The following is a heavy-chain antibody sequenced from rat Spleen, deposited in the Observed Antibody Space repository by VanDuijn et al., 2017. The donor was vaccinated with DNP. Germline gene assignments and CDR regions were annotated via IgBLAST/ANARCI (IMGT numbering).Heavy chain of an antibody. J-gene: IGHJ4*01. D-gene: IGHD1-4*01. CDR1: GFTFSDYY. CDR2: ISTGGGDT. CDR3: ARHVPGYNVMDA. V-gene: IGHV5-25*01. Sequence: EVQLVESGGGLVQPGRSLKLSCAVSGFTFSDYYMAWVRQAPTKGLEWVASISTGGGDTYYRDSVKGRFTISRNNAKSTLYLQMDSLRSEDTATYYCARHVPGYNVMDAWGQGASVTVSS.